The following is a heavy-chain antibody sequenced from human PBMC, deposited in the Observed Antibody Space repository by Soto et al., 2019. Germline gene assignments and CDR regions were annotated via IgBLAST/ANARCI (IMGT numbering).Heavy chain of an antibody. CDR3: ATSMGRGGNDY. J-gene: IGHJ4*02. V-gene: IGHV3-7*05. CDR2: IKTDGSEK. Sequence: EVQLVESGGSLVQPGGSLRLSCAASGFTFSDNWMSWVRQAPGKGLECVANIKTDGSEKYYVDPVKGRFTISRDNAKKSLYLQMKSLRAEDTAVYYCATSMGRGGNDYWGQGTLVAVSS. D-gene: IGHD3-10*01. CDR1: GFTFSDNW.